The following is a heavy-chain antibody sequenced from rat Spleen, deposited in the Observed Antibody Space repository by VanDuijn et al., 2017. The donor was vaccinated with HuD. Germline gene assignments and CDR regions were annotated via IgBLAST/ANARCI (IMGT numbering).Heavy chain of an antibody. CDR1: GFTLSDYG. Sequence: EVQLVESGGGLVQPGRSLKLSCVASGFTLSDYGMNWLRQAPGKGLEWVAYINSNSGSSYYADTVKGRFTISRDNAKNTLYLQLTSLRSEDTALYYCARRNYGGPVAYWGQGTLVTVSA. CDR3: ARRNYGGPVAY. J-gene: IGHJ3*01. CDR2: INSNSGSS. V-gene: IGHV5-34*01. D-gene: IGHD1-11*01.